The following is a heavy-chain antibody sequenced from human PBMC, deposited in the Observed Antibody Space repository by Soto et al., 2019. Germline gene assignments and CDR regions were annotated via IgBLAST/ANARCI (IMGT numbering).Heavy chain of an antibody. J-gene: IGHJ6*02. CDR2: ISVSGGST. CDR1: GFTFSSYA. V-gene: IGHV3-23*01. D-gene: IGHD2-2*02. CDR3: AKTDSYQLLYPIPYYSGMDV. Sequence: GGSLRLSCAAAGFTFSSYAISWVRQAPGKGLEWVSAISVSGGSTYYADSVKGRFTISRDNSKSTLYLQMNSLRAEDTAVYYCAKTDSYQLLYPIPYYSGMDVWGQGTTVTVSS.